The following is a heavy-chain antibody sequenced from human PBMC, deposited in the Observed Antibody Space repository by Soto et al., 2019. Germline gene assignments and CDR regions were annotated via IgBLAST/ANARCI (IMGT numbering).Heavy chain of an antibody. CDR2: IYFSGTT. V-gene: IGHV4-61*01. J-gene: IGHJ5*02. CDR3: ARTRARDKWFDP. CDR1: GGSVSSGNFY. Sequence: SLTCSGSGGSVSSGNFYWSWIRQPPAKGLEWMGYIYFSGTTNCNPSLKRRVTMSSDTSKNQSSLKLTPSTAAAKAVYHCARTRARDKWFDPWGQGTLVTVPQ.